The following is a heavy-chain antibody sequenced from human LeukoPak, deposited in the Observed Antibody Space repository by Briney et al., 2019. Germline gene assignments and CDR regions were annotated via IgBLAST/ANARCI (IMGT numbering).Heavy chain of an antibody. Sequence: ASVKVSRKASGYTFTGYHIHWVRQAPGQGLEWMGRINPNTGGTNSAQNFQGRVTVTRDTSINTSYTELSSLRSDDTAIYYCARLVTGAASGSYYFDDWGQGTLVTVSS. CDR1: GYTFTGYH. CDR2: INPNTGGT. D-gene: IGHD3-10*01. V-gene: IGHV1-2*06. J-gene: IGHJ4*02. CDR3: ARLVTGAASGSYYFDD.